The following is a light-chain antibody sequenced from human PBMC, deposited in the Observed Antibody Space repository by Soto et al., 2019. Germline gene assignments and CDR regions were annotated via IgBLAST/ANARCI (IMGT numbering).Light chain of an antibody. CDR1: QSISGY. V-gene: IGKV1-39*01. J-gene: IGKJ2*01. CDR2: AAS. Sequence: DIQMTQSPSSLSASVGDRVTITCRASQSISGYLNWYQQKPGKAPKMLLYAASSLQSGVPSRFSGSGSGTLFTLTISSLQPEDFATYHCQESYSTPPTFGQGTKLEIK. CDR3: QESYSTPPT.